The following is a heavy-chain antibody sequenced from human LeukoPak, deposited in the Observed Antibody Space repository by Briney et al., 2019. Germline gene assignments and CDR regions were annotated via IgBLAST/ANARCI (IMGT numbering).Heavy chain of an antibody. J-gene: IGHJ6*03. CDR3: TRDPTLIHCYYYYMDV. Sequence: GGSLRLSCTASGFTFGDYAMSWVRQAPGKGLEWVGFFRSKAYGGTTEYAASVKGRFTISRDDSKSIAYLQMNSLKTEDTAVYYCTRDPTLIHCYYYYMDVWGKGTTVTVSS. D-gene: IGHD2-8*01. V-gene: IGHV3-49*04. CDR1: GFTFGDYA. CDR2: FRSKAYGGTT.